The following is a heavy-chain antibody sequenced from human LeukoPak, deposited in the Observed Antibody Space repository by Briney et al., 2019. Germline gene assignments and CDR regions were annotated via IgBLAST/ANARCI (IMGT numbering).Heavy chain of an antibody. D-gene: IGHD3-16*02. CDR2: INHSGST. V-gene: IGHV4-34*01. CDR1: GGSFSGYY. J-gene: IGHJ4*02. CDR3: ARTRYVWGSYRPNMKFDY. Sequence: SETLSLTCAVYGGSFSGYYWSWIRQPPGKGLEWIGEINHSGSTNYNPSLKSRVTISVDTSKNQFSLKLSSVTAADTAVYYCARTRYVWGSYRPNMKFDYWGQGTLVTVSS.